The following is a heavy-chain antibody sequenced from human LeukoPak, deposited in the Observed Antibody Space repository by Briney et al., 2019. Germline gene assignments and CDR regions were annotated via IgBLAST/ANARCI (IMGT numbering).Heavy chain of an antibody. J-gene: IGHJ5*02. D-gene: IGHD6-6*01. CDR2: IYYSGST. Sequence: SETLSLTCTVSGGSISSGRYYWSWIRQHPGKGLEWIGYIYYSGSTYYNPSLKSRVTISVDTSKNQFSLKLSSVTAADTAVYYCARGSRLWFDPWGQGTLVTVSS. V-gene: IGHV4-31*03. CDR1: GGSISSGRYY. CDR3: ARGSRLWFDP.